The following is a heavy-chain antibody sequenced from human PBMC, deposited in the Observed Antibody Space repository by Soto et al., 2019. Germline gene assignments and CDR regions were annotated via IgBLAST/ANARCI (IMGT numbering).Heavy chain of an antibody. J-gene: IGHJ6*03. D-gene: IGHD3-10*02. CDR2: INPDNGDT. CDR3: ARGVRVSAYLDYYIHV. Sequence: QVQLVQSGAEVKKPGASLKVSCKASGYTFSNFGVSWVRQAPGQGLEWIGWINPDNGDTNYGQKFQGRATMTTDTFTNAAYMEVRGLRSDDTALYYCARGVRVSAYLDYYIHVWGEGTTVTVSS. CDR1: GYTFSNFG. V-gene: IGHV1-18*01.